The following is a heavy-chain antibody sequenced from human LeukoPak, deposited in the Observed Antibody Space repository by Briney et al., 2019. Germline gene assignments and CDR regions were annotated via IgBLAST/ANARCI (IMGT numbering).Heavy chain of an antibody. D-gene: IGHD3-22*01. Sequence: SQTLSLTYTVSGGSISSYYWSWIRQPPGKGLEWIGYIYYSGSTNYNPSLKSRVTISVDTSKNQFSLKLSSVTAADTAVYYCARDTRLYDSSGYYHYYGMDVWGQGTTVAVSS. CDR1: GGSISSYY. V-gene: IGHV4-59*12. CDR2: IYYSGST. CDR3: ARDTRLYDSSGYYHYYGMDV. J-gene: IGHJ6*02.